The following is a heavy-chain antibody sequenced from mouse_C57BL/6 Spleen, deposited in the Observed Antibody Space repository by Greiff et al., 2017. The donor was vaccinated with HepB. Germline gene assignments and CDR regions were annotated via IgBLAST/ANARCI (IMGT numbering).Heavy chain of an antibody. V-gene: IGHV1-59*01. CDR1: GYTFTSYW. CDR2: IDPSDSYT. D-gene: IGHD1-1*01. CDR3: ARGTTTVARNFDY. Sequence: QVQLQQSGAELVRPGTSVKLSCKASGYTFTSYWMHWVKQRPGQGLEWIGVIDPSDSYTNYNQKFKGKATLTVDTSSSTAYMQLSSLTSEDSAVYYCARGTTTVARNFDYWGQGTTLTVSS. J-gene: IGHJ2*01.